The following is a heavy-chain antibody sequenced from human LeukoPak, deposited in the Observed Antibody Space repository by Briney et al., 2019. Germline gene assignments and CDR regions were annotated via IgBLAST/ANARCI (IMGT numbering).Heavy chain of an antibody. V-gene: IGHV4-59*08. CDR2: IHYSGSS. D-gene: IGHD2-8*01. CDR3: ALAPNSNWFDF. CDR1: GDSISNFY. J-gene: IGHJ5*01. Sequence: SETLSLTCSVSGDSISNFYWNWIRQPPGKRLEWIGDIHYSGSSNYNPSLQSRVTMSIDTSRNQLFLKLTSVTAADTAVYYCALAPNSNWFDFWGQGTLVTVSS.